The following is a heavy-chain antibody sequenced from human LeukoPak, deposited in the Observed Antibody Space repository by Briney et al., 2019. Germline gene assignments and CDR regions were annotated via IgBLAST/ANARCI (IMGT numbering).Heavy chain of an antibody. Sequence: PGGSLRLSCAASGFTFSSYGMHWVRQAPGKGLEWVAVISYDGSNKYYADSVKGRFTISRDNSKNTLYLPMNSLRAEDTAVYYCAKLWFGELIDYWGQGTLVTVSS. V-gene: IGHV3-30*18. CDR1: GFTFSSYG. CDR3: AKLWFGELIDY. J-gene: IGHJ4*02. D-gene: IGHD3-10*01. CDR2: ISYDGSNK.